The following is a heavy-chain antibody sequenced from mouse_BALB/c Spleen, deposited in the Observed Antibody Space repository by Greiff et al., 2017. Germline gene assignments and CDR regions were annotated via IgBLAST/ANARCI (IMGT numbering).Heavy chain of an antibody. Sequence: EVMLVESGGGLVKPGGSLKLSCAASGFTFSSYTMSWVRQTPEKRLEWVATISSGGSYTYYPDSVKGRFTISRDNAKNTLYLQMSSLKSEDTAMYYCTRGYYRYDGPWFAYWGQGTLVTVSA. CDR2: ISSGGSYT. D-gene: IGHD2-14*01. J-gene: IGHJ3*01. V-gene: IGHV5-6-4*01. CDR3: TRGYYRYDGPWFAY. CDR1: GFTFSSYT.